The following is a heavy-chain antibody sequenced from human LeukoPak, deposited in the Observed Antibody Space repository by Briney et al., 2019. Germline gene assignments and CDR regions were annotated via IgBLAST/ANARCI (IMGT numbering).Heavy chain of an antibody. CDR3: ARSKNGSGSYYRFYYYYYMDV. Sequence: GASVKVSCKASGYIFTGYYMHWVRQAPGQGLEWMGIINPSGGSTSYAQKFQGRVTMTRDTSTSTVYMELSSLRSEDTAVYYCARSKNGSGSYYRFYYYYYMDVWGKGTTVTISS. CDR1: GYIFTGYY. CDR2: INPSGGST. D-gene: IGHD3-10*01. V-gene: IGHV1-46*01. J-gene: IGHJ6*03.